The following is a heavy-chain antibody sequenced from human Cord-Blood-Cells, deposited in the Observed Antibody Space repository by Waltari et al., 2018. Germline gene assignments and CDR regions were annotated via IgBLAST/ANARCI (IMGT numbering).Heavy chain of an antibody. Sequence: QVQLVQSGAEVKKPGSSVKVSCKASGGTFSSYAISWVRQAPGQGLEWMGGIIPIFGTANYAQKCQGRVTITADESTSTAYMELSSLRSEDTAVYYCASGYYDSSGYYYENYAFDIWGQGTMVTVSS. V-gene: IGHV1-69*01. D-gene: IGHD3-22*01. CDR1: GGTFSSYA. J-gene: IGHJ3*02. CDR3: ASGYYDSSGYYYENYAFDI. CDR2: IIPIFGTA.